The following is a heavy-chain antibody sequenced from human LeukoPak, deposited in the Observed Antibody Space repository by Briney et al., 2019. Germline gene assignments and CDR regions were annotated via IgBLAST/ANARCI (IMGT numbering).Heavy chain of an antibody. Sequence: GGSLRLSCAASGFTFIIYSMNWVRQAPGRGLEWVSVIYSGGSTYYADSVKGRFTISRDNSKNTLFLQMNSLRAGDTAVYYCARGTVTMVDYWGQGTLVTVSS. J-gene: IGHJ4*02. V-gene: IGHV3-66*01. CDR3: ARGTVTMVDY. CDR1: GFTFIIYS. CDR2: IYSGGST. D-gene: IGHD3-10*01.